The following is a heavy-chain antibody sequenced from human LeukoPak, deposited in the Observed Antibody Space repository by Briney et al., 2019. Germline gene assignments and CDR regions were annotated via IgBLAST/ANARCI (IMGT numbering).Heavy chain of an antibody. CDR3: ARGEYSSSSGFDY. CDR2: IWYDGSNK. Sequence: GGSLRLSCAASGFTFNTYGMHWVRQAPGKGLEWVAVIWYDGSNKYYADSVKGRFTISRDSSKNTLYLQMNSLRAEDTAVYYCARGEYSSSSGFDYWGQGTLVTVSS. V-gene: IGHV3-33*01. J-gene: IGHJ4*02. D-gene: IGHD6-6*01. CDR1: GFTFNTYG.